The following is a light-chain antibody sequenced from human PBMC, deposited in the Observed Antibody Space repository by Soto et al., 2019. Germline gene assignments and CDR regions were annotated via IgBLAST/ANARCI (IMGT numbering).Light chain of an antibody. V-gene: IGLV2-14*01. J-gene: IGLJ2*01. CDR1: SSDVGGYNY. CDR3: SSYTSSSNPVV. CDR2: EVS. Sequence: QSALTQPASVSGSPGQSITISCTGTSSDVGGYNYVSWYQQHPGKAPKLMIYEVSNRPSGVSNRFSGSKSGNTASLTISGLQAEDEAYYYCSSYTSSSNPVVFGGGPKLTVL.